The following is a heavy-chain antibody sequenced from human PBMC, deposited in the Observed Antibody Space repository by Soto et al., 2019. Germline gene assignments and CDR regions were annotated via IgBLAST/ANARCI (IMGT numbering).Heavy chain of an antibody. V-gene: IGHV1-69*01. D-gene: IGHD6-6*01. Sequence: QVQLVQSGAEVQKPGSSVKVSCKASGGTFSSYAISWVRQAPGQGLEWMGGIIPIFGTANYAQKFQGRVTITADESTSTAYMELSSLRSEDTAVYYCARDAHLTYSSSYGSRTTLDYWGQGTLVTVSS. J-gene: IGHJ4*02. CDR1: GGTFSSYA. CDR2: IIPIFGTA. CDR3: ARDAHLTYSSSYGSRTTLDY.